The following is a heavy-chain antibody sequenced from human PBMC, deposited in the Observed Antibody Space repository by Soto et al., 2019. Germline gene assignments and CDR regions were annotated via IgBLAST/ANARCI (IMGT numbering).Heavy chain of an antibody. Sequence: GESLKISCKGSGYSFTSYWIGWVRQMPGKGLEWMGIIYHGDSDTRYSPSFQGQVTISADKSISTAYLQWISLKASDTAMYYCAFFCIAAAGTYRMYFWGQGTKVPVSS. D-gene: IGHD6-13*01. J-gene: IGHJ6*02. V-gene: IGHV5-51*01. CDR3: AFFCIAAAGTYRMYF. CDR2: IYHGDSDT. CDR1: GYSFTSYW.